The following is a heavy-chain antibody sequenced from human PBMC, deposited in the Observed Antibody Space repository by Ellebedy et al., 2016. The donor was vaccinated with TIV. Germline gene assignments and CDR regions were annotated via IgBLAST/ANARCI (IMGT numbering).Heavy chain of an antibody. D-gene: IGHD1-1*01. J-gene: IGHJ4*02. Sequence: GGSLRLSCAASGFTFSHYGMHWVRQAPGKGLEWVALIWYDGSNKLYADSVKGRFTISRDNSKRTLSLQMNSLRAEDTAVYYCARDSGGTGFDWGQGTLVTVSS. CDR3: ARDSGGTGFD. V-gene: IGHV3-33*01. CDR1: GFTFSHYG. CDR2: IWYDGSNK.